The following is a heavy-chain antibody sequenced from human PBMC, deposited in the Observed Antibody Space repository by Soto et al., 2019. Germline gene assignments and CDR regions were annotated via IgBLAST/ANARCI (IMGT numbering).Heavy chain of an antibody. J-gene: IGHJ4*02. Sequence: EVQLLESGGGLVQPGGSLRLSCAASGFTFSSYAMSWVRQAPGKGLEWVSALSDSGGSTYYADSVKGRFTISRDNSKNTLYLQMNSLRAEDTAVYYWAKRVGATVGRLDYWGQGTLVTVSS. V-gene: IGHV3-23*01. CDR3: AKRVGATVGRLDY. CDR1: GFTFSSYA. CDR2: LSDSGGST. D-gene: IGHD1-26*01.